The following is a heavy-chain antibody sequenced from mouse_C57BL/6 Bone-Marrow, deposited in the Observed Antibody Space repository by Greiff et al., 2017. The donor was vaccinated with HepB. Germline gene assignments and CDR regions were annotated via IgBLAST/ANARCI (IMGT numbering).Heavy chain of an antibody. J-gene: IGHJ3*01. D-gene: IGHD1-1*01. CDR1: EYEFPSHD. CDR2: IHSDGGST. CDR3: AGFYYGSSLPAWFAY. V-gene: IGHV5-2*01. Sequence: EVQLVESGGGLVQPGESLKLSCESNEYEFPSHDMSWVRQTPEKRLELVAAIHSDGGSTYYPDTMERRFIISRDNTKKTLYLQMSSLRSEDTALYYCAGFYYGSSLPAWFAYWGQGTLVTVSA.